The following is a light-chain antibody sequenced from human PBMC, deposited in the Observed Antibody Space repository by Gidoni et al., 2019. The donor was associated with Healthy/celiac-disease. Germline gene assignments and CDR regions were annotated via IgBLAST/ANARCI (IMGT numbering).Light chain of an antibody. CDR2: KAS. Sequence: DIPMTQSPSPLSASVGDRVTITCRVSQSISSWLAWYQQKPGKAPKLLIYKASSLESGVPSRFRGSGSGTEFTLTISSRQPDDFETYYGQQYNSYSQTFGQGTKLEIK. V-gene: IGKV1-5*03. J-gene: IGKJ2*01. CDR3: QQYNSYSQT. CDR1: QSISSW.